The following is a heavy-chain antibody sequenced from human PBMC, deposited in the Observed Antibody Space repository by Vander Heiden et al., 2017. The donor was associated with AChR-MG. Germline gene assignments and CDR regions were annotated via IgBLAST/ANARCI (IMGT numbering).Heavy chain of an antibody. D-gene: IGHD3-3*01. J-gene: IGHJ4*02. CDR2: ISGSGDST. Sequence: EVQLLESGGGLVQPGGSLRLSCAASGFTFSSYAMSWFRQAPGKGLEWVSAISGSGDSTYYADSVKGRFTISRDNSKNTLYLQMNSLRAEDTALYYCAKDPGRYYDFWSGYFYYFDYWCEGTLVAVSS. V-gene: IGHV3-23*01. CDR1: GFTFSSYA. CDR3: AKDPGRYYDFWSGYFYYFDY.